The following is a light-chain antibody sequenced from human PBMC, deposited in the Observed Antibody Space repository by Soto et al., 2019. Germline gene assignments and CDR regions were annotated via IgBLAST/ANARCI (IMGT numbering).Light chain of an antibody. CDR1: SSDVGGYDY. CDR3: SSYTGGNPSYV. V-gene: IGLV2-14*01. J-gene: IGLJ1*01. CDR2: EVT. Sequence: QSVLAQPASVSGSPGQSITTSCSGTSSDVGGYDYVSWYQQHPGKAPKLMIYEVTIRPSGVSDRFSGSKSGNTASLTASGLQAEDEADYYCSSYTGGNPSYVFGTGTKVTVL.